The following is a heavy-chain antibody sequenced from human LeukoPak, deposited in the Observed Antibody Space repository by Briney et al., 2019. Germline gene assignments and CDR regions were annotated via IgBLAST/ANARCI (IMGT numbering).Heavy chain of an antibody. Sequence: SETLSLTCTVSGDSISGYYWGWIRQPPGKGLEWIGSIYYSGSTYYNPSLKSRVTISVDTSKNQFSLKLSSVTAADTAVYYCARLRKAVAGTGGWFDPWGQGTLVTVSS. D-gene: IGHD6-19*01. CDR2: IYYSGST. CDR3: ARLRKAVAGTGGWFDP. CDR1: GDSISGYY. J-gene: IGHJ5*02. V-gene: IGHV4-39*01.